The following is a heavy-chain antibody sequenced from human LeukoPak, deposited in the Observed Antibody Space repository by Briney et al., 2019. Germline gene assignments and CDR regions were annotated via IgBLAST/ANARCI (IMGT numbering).Heavy chain of an antibody. CDR1: GFTFSSYT. J-gene: IGHJ4*02. Sequence: GGSLRLSCAASGFTFSSYTMSGVRQAPGKGLEWVSTITTSDGNTYYADSVKGRFTVSRDNSKNTLFQQMNSLRAEDTAVYYCAKDGGLWVSAHWGDSWGRGTLVTVSS. V-gene: IGHV3-23*01. D-gene: IGHD7-27*01. CDR3: AKDGGLWVSAHWGDS. CDR2: ITTSDGNT.